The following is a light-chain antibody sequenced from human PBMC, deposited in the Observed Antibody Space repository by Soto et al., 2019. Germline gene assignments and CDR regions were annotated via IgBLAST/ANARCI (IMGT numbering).Light chain of an antibody. Sequence: EIVWTQTPGTLSLSPRERATLSCRASQSVSSSYLAWYQQKPGQAPRLLIYGASSRATGIPDRFSGSGSGTDFTLTISRLEPEDFAVYYCQQYGSSALTFGGGTKVDI. V-gene: IGKV3-20*01. CDR3: QQYGSSALT. CDR1: QSVSSSY. CDR2: GAS. J-gene: IGKJ4*01.